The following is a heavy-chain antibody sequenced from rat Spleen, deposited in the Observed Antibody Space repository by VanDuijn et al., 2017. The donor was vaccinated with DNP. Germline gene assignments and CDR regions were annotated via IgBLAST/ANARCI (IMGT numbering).Heavy chain of an antibody. D-gene: IGHD4-3*01. J-gene: IGHJ2*01. CDR2: MSHAGGST. Sequence: EVQLVESGGGLVQPGRSLKLSCAASGFTFSDYYMAWVRQAPTKGLEWVASMSHAGGSTYYRDSVKGRFTGSRDNAKSTLYLQMNSLRSEDMATYYCARWNSGHFDYWGQGVMVPVSS. CDR1: GFTFSDYY. CDR3: ARWNSGHFDY. V-gene: IGHV5-22*01.